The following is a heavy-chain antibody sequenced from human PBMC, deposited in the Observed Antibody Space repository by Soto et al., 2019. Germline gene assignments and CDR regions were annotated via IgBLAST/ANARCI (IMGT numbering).Heavy chain of an antibody. Sequence: PGGSLRLSCSASGFTFSSYEMNWVRQAPGKGLEWVSYISSTGNTTYYADSVKGRFTISRDNAKNSLYLQMSSLRGDDTAMYYCARAGIRDDRLDEYWGQGTLVTV. D-gene: IGHD3-9*01. CDR3: ARAGIRDDRLDEY. J-gene: IGHJ4*02. V-gene: IGHV3-48*03. CDR1: GFTFSSYE. CDR2: ISSTGNTT.